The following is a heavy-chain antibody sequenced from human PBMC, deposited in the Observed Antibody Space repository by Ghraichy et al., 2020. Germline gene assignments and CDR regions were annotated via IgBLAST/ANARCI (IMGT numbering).Heavy chain of an antibody. CDR3: ARPSWTNFLFDY. J-gene: IGHJ4*02. CDR1: GFSFRDHY. V-gene: IGHV3-72*01. D-gene: IGHD3/OR15-3a*01. CDR2: VRNRSNSYST. Sequence: SCAASGFSFRDHYMDWVRQAPGKGLQWVGRVRNRSNSYSTEYATSVKGRFTITRDDSNNLLFLQMNSLNTEDTAVYYCARPSWTNFLFDYWGRGTLVTVSS.